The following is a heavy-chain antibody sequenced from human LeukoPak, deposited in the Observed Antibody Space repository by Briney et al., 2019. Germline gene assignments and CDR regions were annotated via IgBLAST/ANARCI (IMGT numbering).Heavy chain of an antibody. CDR3: ARHGHHGDHDY. J-gene: IGHJ4*02. Sequence: SETLSLTCTVSGGSISSSSYYWGWIRQPPGKGLEWIGSIYYSGSTYYNPSLKSRVTISVDTSKNQFSLKLTSVTAADTAMYYCARHGHHGDHDYWGQGTLVTVSS. D-gene: IGHD2-21*02. CDR1: GGSISSSSYY. V-gene: IGHV4-39*01. CDR2: IYYSGST.